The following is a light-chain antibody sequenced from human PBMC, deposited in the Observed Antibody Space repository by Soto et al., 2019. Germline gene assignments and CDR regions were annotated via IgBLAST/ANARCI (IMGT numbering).Light chain of an antibody. V-gene: IGKV1-39*01. Sequence: DIQMTQSPSSLSASVGDRVTITCRASQSISFYLNWYQQKPGNAPKVLIYAASNLQTGAPSRFSGSGSGTDFTLTINSLQPEDFATYSCQQSYSTPITLGQGTRLEIK. CDR3: QQSYSTPIT. CDR1: QSISFY. CDR2: AAS. J-gene: IGKJ5*01.